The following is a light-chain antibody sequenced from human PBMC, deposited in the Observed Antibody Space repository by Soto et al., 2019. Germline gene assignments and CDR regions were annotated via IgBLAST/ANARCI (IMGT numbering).Light chain of an antibody. CDR1: RPNIGGYNY. CDR2: GTN. CDR3: AAWDDSLRVVL. V-gene: IGLV1-47*02. J-gene: IGLJ2*01. Sequence: QSVLTQPPSASGTPGRRVTTSCSGARPNIGGYNYVYWFQQYPGTAPKVLVFGTNLRPSGVPDRFSASKSGTSGSLTISGLRFEDEADYYCAAWDDSLRVVLFGGGTKLTVL.